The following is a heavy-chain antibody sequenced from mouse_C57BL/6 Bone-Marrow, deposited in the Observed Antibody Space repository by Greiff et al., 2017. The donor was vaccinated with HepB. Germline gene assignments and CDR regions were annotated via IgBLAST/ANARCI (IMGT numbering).Heavy chain of an antibody. Sequence: QVHVKQPGAELVKPGASVKLSCKASGYTLTSYWMHWVKQRPGRGLEWIGRIDPNSGGTKYNEKFKSKATLTVDTPSSTAYMQLSSLTSEDSAVYYCARRYDGYSLFDYWGQGTTLTVSA. CDR1: GYTLTSYW. CDR2: IDPNSGGT. D-gene: IGHD2-3*01. J-gene: IGHJ2*01. CDR3: ARRYDGYSLFDY. V-gene: IGHV1-72*01.